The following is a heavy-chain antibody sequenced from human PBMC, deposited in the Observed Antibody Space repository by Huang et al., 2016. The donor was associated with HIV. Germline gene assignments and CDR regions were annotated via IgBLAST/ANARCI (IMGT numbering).Heavy chain of an antibody. CDR2: IIPMVDTT. CDR1: GGTLSSFS. CDR3: ARGVGNSNRGFDI. J-gene: IGHJ4*02. V-gene: IGHV1-69*13. Sequence: QVQLVQSGAEVKKPGSSVKVSCKVSGGTLSSFSFTWVRQAPGQGLEWIGGIIPMVDTTEDTPKFQGRVTLTADEFTSTAVMELSGLTSEDTAVYYCARGVGNSNRGFDIWGQGTLVIVS. D-gene: IGHD3-10*01.